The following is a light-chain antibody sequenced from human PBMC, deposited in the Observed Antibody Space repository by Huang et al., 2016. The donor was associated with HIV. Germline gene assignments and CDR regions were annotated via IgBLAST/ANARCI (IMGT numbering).Light chain of an antibody. V-gene: IGKV3-15*01. J-gene: IGKJ4*01. Sequence: EIVMTQSPVTLSVSPGERATLSCRASQSSNSNLAWYQQKPGQAPRLLIYGVSTRATGIPARCSGSGSGTEFTLTISSLQSEDFAVYYCQQYNNRPPLTFGGGTKVEIK. CDR2: GVS. CDR3: QQYNNRPPLT. CDR1: QSSNSN.